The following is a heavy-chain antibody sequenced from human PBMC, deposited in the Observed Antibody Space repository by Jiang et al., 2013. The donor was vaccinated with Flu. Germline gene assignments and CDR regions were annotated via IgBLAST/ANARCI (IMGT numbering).Heavy chain of an antibody. D-gene: IGHD3-22*01. CDR3: ARGGPNNDYYDSSGYYSDAFDI. Sequence: SLTCTVSGGSISSGDYYWSWIRQPPGKGLEWIGYIYYSGSTYYNPSLKSRVTISVDTSKNQFSLKLSSVTAADTAVYYCARGGPNNDYYDSSGYYSDAFDIWGQGTMVTVSS. CDR2: IYYSGST. CDR1: GGSISSGDYY. J-gene: IGHJ3*02. V-gene: IGHV4-30-4*01.